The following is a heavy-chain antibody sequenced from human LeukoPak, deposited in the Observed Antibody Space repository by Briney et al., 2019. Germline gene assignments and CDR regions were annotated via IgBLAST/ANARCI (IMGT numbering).Heavy chain of an antibody. CDR3: ATFPYYFDSSGSYYFDF. D-gene: IGHD3-22*01. CDR2: IRYDGSIK. Sequence: GGSLRLSCAASGFTFSSYGIHWVRQAPGKGLEWVAYIRYDGSIKYYADSVKGRFTISRDNSKNTLSLQMNTLRAEDTAVFYCATFPYYFDSSGSYYFDFWGQGTLVTVSS. J-gene: IGHJ4*02. V-gene: IGHV3-30*02. CDR1: GFTFSSYG.